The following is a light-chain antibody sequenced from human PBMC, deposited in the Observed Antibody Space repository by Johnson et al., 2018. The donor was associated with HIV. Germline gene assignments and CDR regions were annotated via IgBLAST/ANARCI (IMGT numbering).Light chain of an antibody. CDR2: ENN. J-gene: IGLJ1*01. Sequence: QSVLTQPPSVSAAPGQKVTISCSGSSSNIDNNYVSWYQQLPGTAPKVLIYENNKRPSGIPDRFSGSKSGTSATLGITGLQTGAEADYYCGAWHSSLSGGLYLFGTGTKVTVL. CDR3: GAWHSSLSGGLYL. CDR1: SSNIDNNY. V-gene: IGLV1-51*02.